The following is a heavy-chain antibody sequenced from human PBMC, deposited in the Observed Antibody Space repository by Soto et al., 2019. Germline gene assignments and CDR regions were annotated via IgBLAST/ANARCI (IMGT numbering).Heavy chain of an antibody. CDR3: TRGGVAPGYGMDV. D-gene: IGHD3-16*01. J-gene: IGHJ6*02. Sequence: PGGSLRLSCSASGFTFSSYAMHCVRQAPGKGLEYVSAISSNGGSTYYAGSVKGRFTISREDARNSVYLQMNSLGAGDTAVYFWTRGGVAPGYGMDVWGQGTTVTVSS. CDR1: GFTFSSYA. V-gene: IGHV3-64*04. CDR2: ISSNGGST.